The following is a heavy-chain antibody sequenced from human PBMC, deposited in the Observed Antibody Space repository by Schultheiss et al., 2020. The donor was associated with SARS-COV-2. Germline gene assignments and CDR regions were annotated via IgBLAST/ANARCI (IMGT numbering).Heavy chain of an antibody. J-gene: IGHJ4*02. CDR2: ISGSGGST. Sequence: GGSLRLSCTASGFTFGDYAMSWVRQAPGKGLEWVSAISGSGGSTYYADSVKGRFTISRDNSKNTLYLQMNSLRAEDTAVYYCTTAFATTEPYFDYWGQGTLVTVSS. CDR3: TTAFATTEPYFDY. D-gene: IGHD5-12*01. CDR1: GFTFGDYA. V-gene: IGHV3-23*01.